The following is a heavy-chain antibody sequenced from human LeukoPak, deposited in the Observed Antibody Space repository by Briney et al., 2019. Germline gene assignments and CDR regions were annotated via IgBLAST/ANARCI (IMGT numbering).Heavy chain of an antibody. CDR1: GYSFTSYW. J-gene: IGHJ4*02. V-gene: IGHV5-10-1*01. D-gene: IGHD3-10*01. Sequence: GESLKISCQGSGYSFTSYWISWVRQMPGKGLEWIGRFDPSDSYTNYSPSFQGHVTISADKSISTAYLQWSSLKASDTAMYYCARSGHYYGSGSYPPIDYWGQGTLVTVSS. CDR2: FDPSDSYT. CDR3: ARSGHYYGSGSYPPIDY.